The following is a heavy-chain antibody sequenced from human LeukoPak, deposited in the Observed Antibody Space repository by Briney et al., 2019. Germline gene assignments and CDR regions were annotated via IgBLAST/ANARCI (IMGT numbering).Heavy chain of an antibody. CDR3: ARARTQVAEAFDI. CDR2: ISGSGGST. J-gene: IGHJ3*02. CDR1: GFTFSSYA. D-gene: IGHD1-14*01. Sequence: GGSLRLSCAASGFTFSSYAMSWVRQAPGKGLEWVSAISGSGGSTYYADSVKGRFTISRDNSKNMLYLQMNSLRAEDTAVYYCARARTQVAEAFDIWGQGTMVTVSS. V-gene: IGHV3-23*01.